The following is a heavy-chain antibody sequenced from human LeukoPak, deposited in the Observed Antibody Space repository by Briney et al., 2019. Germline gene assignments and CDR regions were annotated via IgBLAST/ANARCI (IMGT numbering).Heavy chain of an antibody. V-gene: IGHV4-4*07. J-gene: IGHJ4*02. CDR3: ARGFAYGDTGSFDY. D-gene: IGHD4-17*01. Sequence: SETLSLTCTVSGGSISGYYWNWIRQPAGKGLEWIGHVYTSGSTTYSPSLKSRVTLSVDTSKNQFSLRLDSVTAADAAVYYCARGFAYGDTGSFDYWGQGALVTVSS. CDR2: VYTSGST. CDR1: GGSISGYY.